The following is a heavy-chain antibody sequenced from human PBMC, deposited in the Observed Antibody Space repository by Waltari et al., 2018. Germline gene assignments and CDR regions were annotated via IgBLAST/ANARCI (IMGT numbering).Heavy chain of an antibody. CDR1: GYTFTSYY. CDR2: INPSGGST. V-gene: IGHV1-46*01. J-gene: IGHJ6*02. Sequence: QVQLVQSGAEVKKPGASVKVSCKASGYTFTSYYMHWVRQAPGQGLEWMGIINPSGGSTSYAQKFQGRVTMTRDTSTSTVYMELSSLRSEDTAVYYCARDRRRGYSGLYYYYGMDVWGQGTTVTVSS. D-gene: IGHD5-12*01. CDR3: ARDRRRGYSGLYYYYGMDV.